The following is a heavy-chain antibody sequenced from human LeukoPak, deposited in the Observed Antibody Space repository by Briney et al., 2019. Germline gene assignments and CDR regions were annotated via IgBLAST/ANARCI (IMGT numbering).Heavy chain of an antibody. D-gene: IGHD3-10*01. Sequence: SETLSLTCTVSGGSISSGSYYWSWIRQPAGKGLEWIGRIYTSGSTNYNPSLKSRVTISLDTSKNQFSLKLSSVTAADTAVYYCARTGSGTYYKGFDYWGQGTLVTVSS. V-gene: IGHV4-61*02. CDR2: IYTSGST. CDR3: ARTGSGTYYKGFDY. CDR1: GGSISSGSYY. J-gene: IGHJ4*02.